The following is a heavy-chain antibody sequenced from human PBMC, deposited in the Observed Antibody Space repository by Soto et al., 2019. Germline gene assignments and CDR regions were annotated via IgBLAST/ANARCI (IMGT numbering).Heavy chain of an antibody. V-gene: IGHV3-33*01. J-gene: IGHJ5*02. Sequence: QVQLLESGGGVVQPGRSLRLSCAASGFTFSNYAMHWVRQGTGKGLEWVALIWNDGSKEYYADSLKGRFTISRDNSKNTLYLQMNSLRAEDTAVYFCARGDSSTWYANWFDPWGQGTLVTVSS. D-gene: IGHD6-13*01. CDR1: GFTFSNYA. CDR2: IWNDGSKE. CDR3: ARGDSSTWYANWFDP.